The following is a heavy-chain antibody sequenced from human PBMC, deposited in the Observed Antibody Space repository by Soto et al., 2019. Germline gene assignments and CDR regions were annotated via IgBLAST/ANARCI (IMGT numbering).Heavy chain of an antibody. V-gene: IGHV1-18*01. CDR3: TKAYYYGSGRPTPGAMDV. CDR1: GYTITNYD. CDR2: ISTYTGNT. Sequence: QVHLVKSGAEVKKPGASVKVSCKASGYTITNYDINWVRQAPGQGLEWMGWISTYTGNTNHEQKLQGKFTMTTDTSTSTAYMELRSRRYDDTTVYYCTKAYYYGSGRPTPGAMDVWGQGTTVTVSS. D-gene: IGHD3-10*01. J-gene: IGHJ6*02.